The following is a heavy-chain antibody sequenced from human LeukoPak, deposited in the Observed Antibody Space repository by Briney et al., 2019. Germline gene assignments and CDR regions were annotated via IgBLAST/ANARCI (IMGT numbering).Heavy chain of an antibody. CDR1: GFTFSSYA. CDR2: ISGSGGST. V-gene: IGHV3-23*01. CDR3: AKDILLWFGEPPADP. J-gene: IGHJ5*02. Sequence: PGGSLRLSCAASGFTFSSYAMSWVRQAPGKGLEWVSAISGSGGSTYYADSVKGRFTISRDNSKNTLYLQMNSLRAEDTAVHYCAKDILLWFGEPPADPWGQGTLVTVSS. D-gene: IGHD3-10*01.